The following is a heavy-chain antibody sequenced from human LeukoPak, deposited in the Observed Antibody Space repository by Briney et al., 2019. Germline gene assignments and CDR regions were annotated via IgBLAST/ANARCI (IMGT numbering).Heavy chain of an antibody. Sequence: GGSLKVSCAASGFTFSGSGIHWVSQASGKGLERVGRIRSKANSHATEYTALVKGRFTISRDDSKNTAYLQMNSLKTEDSAVYYCARSYYNDSSGYYYLFDNWGQGTLVTVSS. V-gene: IGHV3-73*01. D-gene: IGHD3-22*01. CDR2: IRSKANSHAT. J-gene: IGHJ4*02. CDR3: ARSYYNDSSGYYYLFDN. CDR1: GFTFSGSG.